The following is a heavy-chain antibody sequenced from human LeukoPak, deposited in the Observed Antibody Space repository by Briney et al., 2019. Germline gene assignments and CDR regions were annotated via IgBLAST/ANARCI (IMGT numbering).Heavy chain of an antibody. D-gene: IGHD3-10*01. CDR1: GFTFSDYS. CDR3: VRERFHGSGAPKFDL. CDR2: ISGSGSYI. Sequence: PGGSLRLSCAASGFTFSDYSMNWVRQTPRKGLEWVSCISGSGSYIYYADSVKGRFTISRDNAKNSLRLQVNSLRAEDTAVYYCVRERFHGSGAPKFDLWGQGTLVTVSS. V-gene: IGHV3-21*06. J-gene: IGHJ4*02.